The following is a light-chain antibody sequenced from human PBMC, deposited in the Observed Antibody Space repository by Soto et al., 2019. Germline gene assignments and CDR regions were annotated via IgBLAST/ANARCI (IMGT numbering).Light chain of an antibody. V-gene: IGLV1-51*01. CDR2: DTN. Sequence: QSVLTQPPSVSAAPGQKVTISCSGSGSNIGENYVSWYQQLPGTAPKLLIYDTNKRPSGIPDRFSGSKSGTSATLGITGLQTGDEADYYCATWDSSLSGFVFGSGTKLTLL. CDR1: GSNIGENY. CDR3: ATWDSSLSGFV. J-gene: IGLJ1*01.